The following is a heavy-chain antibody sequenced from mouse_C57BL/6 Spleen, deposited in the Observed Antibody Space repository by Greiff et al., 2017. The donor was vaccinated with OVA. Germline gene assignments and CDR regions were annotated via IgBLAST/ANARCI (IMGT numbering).Heavy chain of an antibody. D-gene: IGHD2-10*02. CDR1: GFTFSSYG. J-gene: IGHJ4*01. Sequence: EVHLVESGGDLVKPGGSLKLSCAASGFTFSSYGMSWVRQTPDKRLEWVATISSGGSYTYYPDSVKGRFTISRDNAKNTLYLQMSSLKSEDTAMYYCARGGMEDYWGQGTSVTVSS. CDR3: ARGGMEDY. CDR2: ISSGGSYT. V-gene: IGHV5-6*01.